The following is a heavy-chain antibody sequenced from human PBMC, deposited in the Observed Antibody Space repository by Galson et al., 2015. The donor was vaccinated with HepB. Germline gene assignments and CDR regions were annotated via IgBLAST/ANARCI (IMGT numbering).Heavy chain of an antibody. V-gene: IGHV3-23*01. D-gene: IGHD1-26*01. CDR1: GLTFSRNG. Sequence: SLRLSCAVSGLTFSRNGMRWVRQAPGKGLEWVSAISGSGASTYYADSVKGRFTISRDNSKNTLYLQMNGRRAEDTAVYYCATHSGSYYGGFDYWGQGTLVTVSS. CDR3: ATHSGSYYGGFDY. CDR2: ISGSGAST. J-gene: IGHJ4*02.